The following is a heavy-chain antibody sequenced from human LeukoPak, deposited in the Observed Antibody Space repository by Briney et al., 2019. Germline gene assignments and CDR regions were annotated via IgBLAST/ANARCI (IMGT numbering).Heavy chain of an antibody. V-gene: IGHV3-30-3*01. J-gene: IGHJ4*02. CDR1: GFTFSSYW. CDR2: ISYDGSDK. D-gene: IGHD3-22*01. CDR3: ARGDDTSGYFYCYFDY. Sequence: PGGSLRLSCAASGFTFSSYWMSWVRQAPGKGLEWVAVISYDGSDKYYADSVKGRFTISRDNSKKTLYLQMNSLRAEDTAVYYCARGDDTSGYFYCYFDYWGQGTLVTVSS.